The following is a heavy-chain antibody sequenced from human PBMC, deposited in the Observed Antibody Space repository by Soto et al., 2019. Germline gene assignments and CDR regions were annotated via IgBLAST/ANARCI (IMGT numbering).Heavy chain of an antibody. CDR1: GYIFTNYD. J-gene: IGHJ5*02. V-gene: IGHV1-8*01. Sequence: QVQLVQSGAEVKKPGASVKVSCKASGYIFTNYDINWVRQATGQGLEYLGWINPNSGNTGYVQKFQGRVTMTRNTSINTAYMELNSLRSEDTAVYYCARGIKYGAYSRWFDPWGQGTLVTVSS. CDR3: ARGIKYGAYSRWFDP. D-gene: IGHD4-17*01. CDR2: INPNSGNT.